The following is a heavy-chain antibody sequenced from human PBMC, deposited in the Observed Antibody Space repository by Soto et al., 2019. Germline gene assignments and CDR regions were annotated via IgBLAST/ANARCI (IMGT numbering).Heavy chain of an antibody. CDR3: ARLVSDYYDSSGYSDY. CDR2: IIPIFGTA. J-gene: IGHJ4*02. Sequence: ASVKVCCKASGVTFNSYAIKWVRQAHRQGLEWMGGIIPIFGTANYAQKFQGRVTITADESTSTAYMELGSLRSEDTAVYYCARLVSDYYDSSGYSDYWGQGTLVTVSS. CDR1: GVTFNSYA. V-gene: IGHV1-69*13. D-gene: IGHD3-22*01.